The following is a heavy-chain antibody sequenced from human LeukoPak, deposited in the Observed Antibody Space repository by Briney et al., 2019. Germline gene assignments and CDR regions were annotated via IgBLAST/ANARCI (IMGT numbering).Heavy chain of an antibody. Sequence: GGSLRLSCSASGFTFSSYAMHWVRQAPGKGLEYVSAISSNGGSTYYADSVKGRFTISRDNSKNTLYLQMSSLRAEDTAVYYCAREGSSGWYESWGQGTLVTVSS. D-gene: IGHD6-19*01. J-gene: IGHJ5*02. V-gene: IGHV3-64D*09. CDR1: GFTFSSYA. CDR3: AREGSSGWYES. CDR2: ISSNGGST.